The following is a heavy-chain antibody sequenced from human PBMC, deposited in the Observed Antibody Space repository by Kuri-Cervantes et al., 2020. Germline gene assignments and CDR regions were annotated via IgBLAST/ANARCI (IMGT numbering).Heavy chain of an antibody. CDR2: ISGSGGST. Sequence: GGSLRLSCAASGFTFSSYAMSWVRQAPGKGLEWVSAISGSGGSTYYADSVKGRFTISRDNSKNSLYLQMNSLRSEDTAVYYCARDKSTGWPLLDFWGQGTLVTVSS. D-gene: IGHD6-19*01. CDR1: GFTFSSYA. CDR3: ARDKSTGWPLLDF. V-gene: IGHV3-23*01. J-gene: IGHJ4*02.